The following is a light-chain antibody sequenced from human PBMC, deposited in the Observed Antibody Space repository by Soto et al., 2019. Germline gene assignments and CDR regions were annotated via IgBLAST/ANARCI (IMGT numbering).Light chain of an antibody. V-gene: IGKV1-33*01. CDR2: GGS. CDR3: QQYENLPYS. J-gene: IGKJ2*03. Sequence: DIQMTQSPSSLSASVGDRVSITCQASQDITDYLNWYQQKPGKAPKLLIYGGSHIEPGVPSRFSGSGSGTAFTFTISSLQPEDVGMYFCQQYENLPYSFGQGTKLEI. CDR1: QDITDY.